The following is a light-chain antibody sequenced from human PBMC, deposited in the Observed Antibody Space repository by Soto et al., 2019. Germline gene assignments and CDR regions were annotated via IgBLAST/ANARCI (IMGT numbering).Light chain of an antibody. V-gene: IGKV1-16*01. CDR3: QQYNDHPFT. CDR2: DAS. J-gene: IGKJ3*01. Sequence: DIQMTQSPFSLSAPVGDRVTITCRASEGVRNQLGWFQQKPGKAPKSLIYDASSLQSGVPSRFSGSGSGTDFTLTINSLQPEDFATYYCQQYNDHPFTFGPGTKVDI. CDR1: EGVRNQ.